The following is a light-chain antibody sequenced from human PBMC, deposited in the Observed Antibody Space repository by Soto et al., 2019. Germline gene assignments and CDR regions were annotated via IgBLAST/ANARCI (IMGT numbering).Light chain of an antibody. Sequence: QSVLTQPPSVSGAPGQRVTISCTGSSSNIGAGYDVHWYQQLPGRAPKLLIYANSNRPSGVPDRFSGSRSGTSASLAITGVQGEDEADYFRQVYGQRLGGFYVFGTGTKVTVL. CDR3: QVYGQRLGGFYV. CDR1: SSNIGAGYD. CDR2: ANS. J-gene: IGLJ1*01. V-gene: IGLV1-40*01.